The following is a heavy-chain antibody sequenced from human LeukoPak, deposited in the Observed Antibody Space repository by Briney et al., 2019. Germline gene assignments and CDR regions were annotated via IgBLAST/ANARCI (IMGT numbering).Heavy chain of an antibody. CDR1: GYTFTGYY. J-gene: IGHJ3*02. Sequence: GASVKVSCKASGYTFTGYYIHWVRQAPGQGLEWMGWINPKNGATHYAQNFLGRVTMTRDTSISTAYMELSRLTSDDTAVYYCARDYTRNAFDIWGQGTMDTVSS. V-gene: IGHV1-2*02. D-gene: IGHD2-2*01. CDR3: ARDYTRNAFDI. CDR2: INPKNGAT.